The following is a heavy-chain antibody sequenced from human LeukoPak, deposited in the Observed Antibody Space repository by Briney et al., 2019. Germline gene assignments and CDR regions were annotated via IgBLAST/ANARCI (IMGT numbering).Heavy chain of an antibody. Sequence: SETLSLTCTVSGYSISSGYYWGWIRQPPGKGLEWIGSIYHSGSTYYNPSLKSRVTISVDTSKNQFSLKLSSVTAADTAVYYCARGMGATVSFDIWGQGTMVTVSS. J-gene: IGHJ3*02. CDR2: IYHSGST. D-gene: IGHD1-26*01. V-gene: IGHV4-38-2*02. CDR3: ARGMGATVSFDI. CDR1: GYSISSGYY.